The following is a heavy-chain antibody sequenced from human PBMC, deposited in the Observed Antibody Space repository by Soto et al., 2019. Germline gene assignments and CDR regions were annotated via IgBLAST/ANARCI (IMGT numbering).Heavy chain of an antibody. CDR1: GFTFSDHY. CDR2: TRNKANSYTT. J-gene: IGHJ4*02. V-gene: IGHV3-72*01. D-gene: IGHD3-10*01. CDR3: ARAGSDQTYYFDY. Sequence: PGGSLRLSCAASGFTFSDHYMDWVRQAPGKGLEWVGRTRNKANSYTTEYAASVKGRFTISRDDSKNSLYLQMNSLKTEDTAVYYCARAGSDQTYYFDYWGQGTLVTVSS.